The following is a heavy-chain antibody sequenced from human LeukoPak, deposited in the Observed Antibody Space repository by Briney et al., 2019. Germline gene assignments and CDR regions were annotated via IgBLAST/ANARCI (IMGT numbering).Heavy chain of an antibody. CDR1: GFIFNNYA. D-gene: IGHD3-16*01. CDR3: AKVGGFDYYYYYMDV. V-gene: IGHV3-43*02. CDR2: ISGSGRNT. J-gene: IGHJ6*03. Sequence: PGGSLRLSCAASGFIFNNYALSWVRQTPGKGLEWVSAISGSGRNTYYADSVKGRFTISRDNSKNSLYLQMNSLRTEDTALYYCAKVGGFDYYYYYMDVWGKGTTVTVSS.